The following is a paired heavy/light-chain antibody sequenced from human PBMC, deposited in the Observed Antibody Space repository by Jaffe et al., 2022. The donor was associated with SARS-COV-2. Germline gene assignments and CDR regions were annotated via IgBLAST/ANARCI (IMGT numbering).Light chain of an antibody. Sequence: QSVLTQPPSVSAAPGQKVTISCSGSSSNIGNNYVSWYQQLPGTAPKLLIYDNNKRPSGIPDRFSGSKSGTSATLGITGLQTGDEADYYCGTWDSSLSAEVFGGGTKLTVL. V-gene: IGLV1-51*01. J-gene: IGLJ3*02. CDR3: GTWDSSLSAEV. CDR1: SSNIGNNY. CDR2: DNN.
Heavy chain of an antibody. CDR1: GGSISSSSYY. V-gene: IGHV4-39*01. J-gene: IGHJ5*02. CDR2: IYYSGST. CDR3: ARQENRGFTIFGVVIATFDP. Sequence: QLQLQESGPGLVKPSETLSLTCTVSGGSISSSSYYWGWIRQPPGKGLEWIGSIYYSGSTYYNPSLKSRVTISVDTSKNQFSLKLSSVTAADTAVYYCARQENRGFTIFGVVIATFDPWGQGTLVTVSS. D-gene: IGHD3-3*01.